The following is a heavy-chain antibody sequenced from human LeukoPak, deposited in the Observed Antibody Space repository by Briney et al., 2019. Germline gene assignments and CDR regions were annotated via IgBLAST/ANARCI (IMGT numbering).Heavy chain of an antibody. CDR1: GFTFSSYS. D-gene: IGHD4-17*01. CDR2: ISYDGSNK. Sequence: PGGSLRLSCAASGFTFSSYSMTWVRQAPGKGLEWVAVISYDGSNKYYADSVKGRFTISRDNSKNTLYLQMNSLRAEGTAVYYCARWNGDIRGFDNWGQGTLVTVSS. CDR3: ARWNGDIRGFDN. J-gene: IGHJ4*02. V-gene: IGHV3-30*05.